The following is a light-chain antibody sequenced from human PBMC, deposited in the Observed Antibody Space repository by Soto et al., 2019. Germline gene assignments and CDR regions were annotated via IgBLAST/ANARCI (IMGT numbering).Light chain of an antibody. CDR2: GAS. CDR1: QSIRSN. V-gene: IGKV3-15*01. Sequence: EIVMTQSPATLSVSPGDIATLSCSASQSIRSNLAWYQQKPGQGPRLLIYGASTRATGVPARFSGSGSGTEFTLTISSLQSEDFAVYYCQQYNNWPLTFGGGTKVDIK. J-gene: IGKJ4*01. CDR3: QQYNNWPLT.